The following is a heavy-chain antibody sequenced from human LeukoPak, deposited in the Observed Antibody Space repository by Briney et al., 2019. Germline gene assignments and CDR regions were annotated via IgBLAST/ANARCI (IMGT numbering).Heavy chain of an antibody. CDR3: ARDKGRGTAIGDWFDP. V-gene: IGHV4-34*01. J-gene: IGHJ5*02. CDR1: GGSFSGYY. D-gene: IGHD5-18*01. Sequence: SETLSLTCAVYGGSFSGYYWSWIRQPPGKGLEWIGEINHSGSTNYNPSLKSRVTISVDTSKNQFSLKLSSVTAADTAVYYCARDKGRGTAIGDWFDPWGQGTLVTVSS. CDR2: INHSGST.